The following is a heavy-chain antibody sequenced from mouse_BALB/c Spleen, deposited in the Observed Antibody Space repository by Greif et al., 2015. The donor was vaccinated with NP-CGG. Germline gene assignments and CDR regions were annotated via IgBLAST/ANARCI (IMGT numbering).Heavy chain of an antibody. CDR3: ARGGGTTAPFAY. J-gene: IGHJ3*01. CDR1: GYSITSGYY. Sequence: DSGPGLVKPSQSLSLTCSVTGYSITSGYYWNWIRQFPGNKLEWMGYISNDGSNNYNPSLKNRISITRDTSKNQFFLKLNSVTTEDTATYYCARGGGTTAPFAYWGQGTLVTVSA. V-gene: IGHV3-6*02. CDR2: ISNDGSN. D-gene: IGHD1-2*01.